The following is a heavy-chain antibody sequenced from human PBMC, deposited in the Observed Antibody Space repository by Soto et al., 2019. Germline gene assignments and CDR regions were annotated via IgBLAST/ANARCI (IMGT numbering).Heavy chain of an antibody. J-gene: IGHJ4*02. Sequence: GGSLRLSCAASGFTFSNAWMNWVRQAPGKGLEWVGRIKSKTDGGTTDYAAPVKGRFTISRDDSKNTLYLQMNSLKTEDTAVYYCTTEVRYYDSSGYYYVSDYWGQGTLVTVSS. CDR3: TTEVRYYDSSGYYYVSDY. CDR2: IKSKTDGGTT. D-gene: IGHD3-22*01. V-gene: IGHV3-15*07. CDR1: GFTFSNAW.